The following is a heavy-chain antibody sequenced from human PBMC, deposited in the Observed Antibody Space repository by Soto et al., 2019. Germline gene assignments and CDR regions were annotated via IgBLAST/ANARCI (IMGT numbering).Heavy chain of an antibody. J-gene: IGHJ4*02. V-gene: IGHV1-46*01. Sequence: QVQLVQSGAEVKKPGASVKVSCRTSGYTFTHYYIHWVRQAPGQGLEWRGIINPARGSTNYAHEFQGRVTLTMDTSTTTVYMELSGLRAEDTAIFYCARDLAAGDHWGQGTLVTVSS. CDR1: GYTFTHYY. D-gene: IGHD6-13*01. CDR2: INPARGST. CDR3: ARDLAAGDH.